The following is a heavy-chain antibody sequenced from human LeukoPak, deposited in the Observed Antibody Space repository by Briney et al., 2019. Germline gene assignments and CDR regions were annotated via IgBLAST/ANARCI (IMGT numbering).Heavy chain of an antibody. V-gene: IGHV3-30*04. J-gene: IGHJ4*02. Sequence: SCKASGGTFSSYAISWVRQAPGKGLEGVAVISYDGSNKYYADSVKGRFTISRDNSKNTLYLQMNSLRAEDMAVYYCAKDYYDSSGYPDYWGQGTLVTVSS. CDR2: ISYDGSNK. CDR1: GGTFSSYA. CDR3: AKDYYDSSGYPDY. D-gene: IGHD3-22*01.